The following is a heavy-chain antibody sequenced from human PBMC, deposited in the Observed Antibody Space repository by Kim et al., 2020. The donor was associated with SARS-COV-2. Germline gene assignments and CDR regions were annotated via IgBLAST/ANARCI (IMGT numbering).Heavy chain of an antibody. CDR1: GFTFNTYW. Sequence: GGSLRLSCAASGFTFNTYWMNWVRQAPGKGLQWVANVRQDGNEENYVDSLKGRFRISRENAKNSVYLEMSSLRVEDTAVYYCAGGNGWLITAWVQGTLVTVSS. D-gene: IGHD6-19*01. CDR3: AGGNGWLITA. V-gene: IGHV3-7*01. J-gene: IGHJ4*02. CDR2: VRQDGNEE.